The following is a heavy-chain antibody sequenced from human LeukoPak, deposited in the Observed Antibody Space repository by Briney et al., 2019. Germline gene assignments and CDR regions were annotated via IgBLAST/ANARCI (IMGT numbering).Heavy chain of an antibody. J-gene: IGHJ5*02. CDR2: IYYSGST. V-gene: IGHV4-39*07. D-gene: IGHD2-2*01. Sequence: PSETLSLTCTVSGGSISSSSYYWGWIRQPPGKGLEWIGSIYYSGSTYYNPSLKSRVTISVDTSKNQFSLKLSSVTAADTAVYYCARVFHPSGYCSSTSCSPWFDPWGQGTLVTVSS. CDR3: ARVFHPSGYCSSTSCSPWFDP. CDR1: GGSISSSSYY.